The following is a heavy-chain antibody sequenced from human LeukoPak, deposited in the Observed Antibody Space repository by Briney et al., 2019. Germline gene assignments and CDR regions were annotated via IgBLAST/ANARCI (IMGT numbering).Heavy chain of an antibody. CDR3: AREAPPSHYGGNSLAGSYFDY. V-gene: IGHV4-31*03. CDR2: IYYSGST. CDR1: GGSISSDSYY. D-gene: IGHD4-23*01. Sequence: KTSETLSLTCTVSGGSISSDSYYWAWIRQHPGKGLEWIGYIYYSGSTYYNPSLKSRVTISVDTSKNQFSLKLSSVTAADTAVYYCAREAPPSHYGGNSLAGSYFDYWGQGTLVTVSS. J-gene: IGHJ4*02.